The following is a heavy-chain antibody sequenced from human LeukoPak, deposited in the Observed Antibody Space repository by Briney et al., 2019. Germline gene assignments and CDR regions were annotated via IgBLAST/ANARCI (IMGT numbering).Heavy chain of an antibody. CDR2: VYYSGVT. CDR3: ARRVATKPKYFFDS. V-gene: IGHV4-59*08. D-gene: IGHD5-24*01. Sequence: SETLSLTCTVSGDSTVSGGSMTTYYWTWLRQPPGKALEWIAFVYYSGVTKYNPSLESRVTISLDASKNQFSLKLSSVTAADTAMYYCARRVATKPKYFFDSWGQGTLVTVSS. CDR1: VSGDSTVSGGSMTTYY. J-gene: IGHJ4*02.